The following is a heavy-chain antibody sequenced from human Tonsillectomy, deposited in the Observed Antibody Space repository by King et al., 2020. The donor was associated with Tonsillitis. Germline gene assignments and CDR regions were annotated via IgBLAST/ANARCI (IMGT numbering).Heavy chain of an antibody. Sequence: VQLVESGGGLVKPGGSLRLSCAASGFTFSSFSMNWVRQAPGKGLEWVSSISSSSSYIYYADSVKGRFTISRDNAKNSLYLQMNSLIAEDTAVYYCARDITTVTTTVGENYYYGMDVWGQGTTVTVSS. CDR2: ISSSSSYI. D-gene: IGHD4-17*01. J-gene: IGHJ6*02. CDR1: GFTFSSFS. V-gene: IGHV3-21*01. CDR3: ARDITTVTTTVGENYYYGMDV.